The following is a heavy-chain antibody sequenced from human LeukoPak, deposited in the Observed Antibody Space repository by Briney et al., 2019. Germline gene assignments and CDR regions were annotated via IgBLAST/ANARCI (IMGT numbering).Heavy chain of an antibody. CDR2: ISYDGSNK. CDR3: APSIAARPGVSDY. Sequence: PGGSLRLSCAASGFTFSSYAMHWVRQAPGKGLEWVAVISYDGSNKYYADSVKGRFTISRDNSKNTLYLQMNSLRAEDTAVYYCAPSIAARPGVSDYWGQGTLVTVSS. D-gene: IGHD6-6*01. V-gene: IGHV3-30-3*01. CDR1: GFTFSSYA. J-gene: IGHJ4*02.